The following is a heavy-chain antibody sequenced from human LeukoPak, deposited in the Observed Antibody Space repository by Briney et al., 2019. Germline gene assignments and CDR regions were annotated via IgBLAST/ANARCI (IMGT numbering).Heavy chain of an antibody. CDR3: ARDPGYYDYVWGSYNYYYMDV. V-gene: IGHV3-11*01. Sequence: GGSLRLSCAASGFTFSDYYMSWIRQAPGKGLEWVSYISSSGSTIYYVDSVKGRFTISRDNAKNSLYLQMNSLRAEDTAVYYCARDPGYYDYVWGSYNYYYMDVWGKGTTVTISS. J-gene: IGHJ6*03. D-gene: IGHD3-16*01. CDR1: GFTFSDYY. CDR2: ISSSGSTI.